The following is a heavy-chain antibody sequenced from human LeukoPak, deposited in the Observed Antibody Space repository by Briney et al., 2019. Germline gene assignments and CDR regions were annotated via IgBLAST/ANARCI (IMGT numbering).Heavy chain of an antibody. CDR1: GFTFTSSA. CDR2: IVVGSGST. CDR3: ARSRSSSWEDDAFDI. V-gene: IGHV1-58*02. D-gene: IGHD6-13*01. Sequence: ASVKVSCKASGFTFTSSAMQWVRQARGQRLEWIGWIVVGSGSTNYAQKFQERVTITRDMSTSTAYMELSSLRSEDTAVYYCARSRSSSWEDDAFDIWGQGTMVTVSS. J-gene: IGHJ3*02.